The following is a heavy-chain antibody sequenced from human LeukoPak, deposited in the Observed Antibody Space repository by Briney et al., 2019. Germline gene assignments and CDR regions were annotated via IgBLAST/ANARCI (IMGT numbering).Heavy chain of an antibody. Sequence: ASVKVSYKASGYSFINYYTHWVRQAPGQGLEWMGIINPSGGSTSFAQKFQGRVTMTRDMSTSTIYMELNSLRSEDTAVYYCARFSGYDWDLDYWGQGTLITVSS. J-gene: IGHJ4*02. D-gene: IGHD5-12*01. CDR3: ARFSGYDWDLDY. CDR2: INPSGGST. CDR1: GYSFINYY. V-gene: IGHV1-46*01.